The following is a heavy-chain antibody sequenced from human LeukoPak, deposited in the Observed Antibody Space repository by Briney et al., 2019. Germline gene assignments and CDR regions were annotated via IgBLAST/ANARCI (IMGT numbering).Heavy chain of an antibody. CDR3: ARASSSFRYYFDY. V-gene: IGHV3-21*01. CDR1: GFTFSSYS. Sequence: GGSLRLSCAASGFTFSSYSMNWVRQAPGKGLEWVSSISSSSSYIYYADSVKGRFTIPRDNAKNSLYLQMNSLRAEDTAVYYCARASSSFRYYFDYWGQGTLVTVSS. J-gene: IGHJ4*02. D-gene: IGHD6-6*01. CDR2: ISSSSSYI.